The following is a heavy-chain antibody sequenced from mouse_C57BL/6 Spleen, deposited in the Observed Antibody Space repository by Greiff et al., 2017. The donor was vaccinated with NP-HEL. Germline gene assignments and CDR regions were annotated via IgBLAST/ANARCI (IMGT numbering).Heavy chain of an antibody. CDR1: GFSLTSYG. Sequence: QVQLQQSGPGLVQPSQSLSITCTVSGFSLTSYGVHWVRQSPGKGLEWLGVIWSGGSTDYNAAFISRLSISKENSKSQVFFNMNSLQAEDTAIYYGARNFGNDGRNAMDYWGQGTSVTVSS. CDR2: IWSGGST. D-gene: IGHD2-2*01. V-gene: IGHV2-2*01. CDR3: ARNFGNDGRNAMDY. J-gene: IGHJ4*01.